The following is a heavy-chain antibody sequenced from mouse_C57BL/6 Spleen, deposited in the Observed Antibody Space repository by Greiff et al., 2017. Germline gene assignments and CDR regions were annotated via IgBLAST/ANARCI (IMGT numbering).Heavy chain of an antibody. J-gene: IGHJ1*03. CDR3: ARGEGPKLVLNFDV. Sequence: QVQLQQPGTELVKPGASVKLSCKASGYTFTSYWMHWVKQRPGQGLEWIGNINPSNGGTNYNEKFKSKATLTVDKSSSTAYMQLSSLTSEDSAVYYCARGEGPKLVLNFDVWGTGTTVTVSS. V-gene: IGHV1-53*01. CDR2: INPSNGGT. D-gene: IGHD1-3*01. CDR1: GYTFTSYW.